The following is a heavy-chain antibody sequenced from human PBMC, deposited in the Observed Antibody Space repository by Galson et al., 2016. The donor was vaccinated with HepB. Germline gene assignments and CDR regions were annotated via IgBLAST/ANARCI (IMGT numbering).Heavy chain of an antibody. D-gene: IGHD1-1*01. Sequence: CAISGDSVSSNSATWNWIRQSPSRGLEWLGRTYYRSTWYNDYAVSVKSRITINPDTSKKQFSLQLNSVTPEDTAVYFCARGTTAYFDYWGQGTLVTVSS. CDR2: TYYRSTWYN. V-gene: IGHV6-1*01. J-gene: IGHJ4*02. CDR3: ARGTTAYFDY. CDR1: GDSVSSNSAT.